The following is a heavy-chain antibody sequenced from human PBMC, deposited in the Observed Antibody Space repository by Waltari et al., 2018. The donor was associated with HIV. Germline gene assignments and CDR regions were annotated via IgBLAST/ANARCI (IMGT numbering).Heavy chain of an antibody. Sequence: QVQLVQSGAEVKKPGSSVKVSCKASGGTFSSYDISWVPQAPGQGLAWMGGIIPIFGTANYAQKFQGRVTITADESTSTAYMELSSLRSEDTAVYYCARAPRGGIAARRYYYYGMDVWGQGTTVTVSS. J-gene: IGHJ6*02. CDR1: GGTFSSYD. CDR2: IIPIFGTA. V-gene: IGHV1-69*01. D-gene: IGHD6-6*01. CDR3: ARAPRGGIAARRYYYYGMDV.